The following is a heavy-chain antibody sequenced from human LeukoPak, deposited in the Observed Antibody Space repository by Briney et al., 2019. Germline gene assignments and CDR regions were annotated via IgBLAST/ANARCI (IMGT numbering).Heavy chain of an antibody. D-gene: IGHD6-19*01. CDR3: VKSGGYGLIDY. CDR1: DASISGSGYY. J-gene: IGHJ4*02. V-gene: IGHV4-39*01. CDR2: IYYTGST. Sequence: PSETLSLTCAVSDASISGSGYYLGWIRQPPGKGLEWIGNIYYTGSTYYNASLQSRVTISIDMSKNQFSLRLSSVTAADTAMYYCVKSGGYGLIDYWGQGTLVTVSS.